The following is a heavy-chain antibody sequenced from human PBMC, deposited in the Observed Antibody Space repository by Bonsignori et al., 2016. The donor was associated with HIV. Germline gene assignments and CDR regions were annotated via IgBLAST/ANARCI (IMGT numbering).Heavy chain of an antibody. V-gene: IGHV4-4*07. D-gene: IGHD3-9*01. J-gene: IGHJ4*02. Sequence: WIRQPPGKGLEWIGRIYTSGSTNYNPSLKSRVTMSVDTSKNQFSLKLSSVTAADTAVYYCARGNYDILTGYYNGVYFDYWGQGTLVTVSS. CDR3: ARGNYDILTGYYNGVYFDY. CDR2: IYTSGST.